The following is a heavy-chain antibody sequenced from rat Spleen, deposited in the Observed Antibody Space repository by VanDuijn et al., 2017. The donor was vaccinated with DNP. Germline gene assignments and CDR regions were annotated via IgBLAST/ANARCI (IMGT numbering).Heavy chain of an antibody. D-gene: IGHD1-4*01. Sequence: QVQLQQSGGELAKPGSSVKISCKASGYTFTSNYIGWIKQTTGQGLEYIGYINTGSGGTNYNEKFRGKATLTVDTSSNTAFMQLSSLTPDDSAVYYCARRRLPYWYFDFWGPGTMVTVSS. CDR1: GYTFTSNY. CDR2: INTGSGGT. V-gene: IGHV1-43*01. J-gene: IGHJ1*01. CDR3: ARRRLPYWYFDF.